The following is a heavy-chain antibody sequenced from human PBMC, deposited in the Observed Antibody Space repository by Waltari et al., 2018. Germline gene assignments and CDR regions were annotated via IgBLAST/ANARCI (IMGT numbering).Heavy chain of an antibody. CDR2: LYTSGST. J-gene: IGHJ4*02. CDR3: ARGLPSGSFDY. Sequence: QVQLQESGPGLVKPSETLSLTCTVSGGSISSYSWSWIRQTAGKGLEWIGRLYTSGSTNYNPSLQSRVTMSVDTSKNQFSLKLSSVTAADTAVYYCARGLPSGSFDYWGQGTLVTVSS. V-gene: IGHV4-4*07. CDR1: GGSISSYS. D-gene: IGHD3-10*01.